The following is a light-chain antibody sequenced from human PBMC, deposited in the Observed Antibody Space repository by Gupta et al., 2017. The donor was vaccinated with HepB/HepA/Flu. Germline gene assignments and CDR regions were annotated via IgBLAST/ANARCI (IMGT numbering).Light chain of an antibody. J-gene: IGKJ2*01. V-gene: IGKV1-33*01. Sequence: DIDLTQSPSSLSASIGDSVSITCQSSQDIRKFLNWFQHTPGRAPQLLLYGVSNWQEGVPSRFSGSGSGTHFTLTSDSLQPEDIGTYYCLQYDNLPYTFGQGTVLEI. CDR3: LQYDNLPYT. CDR2: GVS. CDR1: QDIRKF.